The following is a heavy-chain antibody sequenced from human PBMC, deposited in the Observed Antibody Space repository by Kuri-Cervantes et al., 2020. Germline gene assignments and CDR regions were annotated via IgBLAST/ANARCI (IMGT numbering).Heavy chain of an antibody. CDR2: ISWNSGNL. D-gene: IGHD6-13*01. CDR1: GFTFDDYA. Sequence: SLKISCAASGFTFDDYAMHWVRQAPGKGLEWVSGISWNSGNLGYADSVKGRFTISRDNAKNSLYLQMNSLRAEDTAVYYCASHPASLAAAPFDYWGQGTLVTVSS. V-gene: IGHV3-9*01. J-gene: IGHJ4*02. CDR3: ASHPASLAAAPFDY.